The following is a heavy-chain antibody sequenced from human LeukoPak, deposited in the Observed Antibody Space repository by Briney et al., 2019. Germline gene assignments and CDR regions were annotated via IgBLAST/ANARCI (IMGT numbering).Heavy chain of an antibody. CDR1: GFTFSSYE. CDR3: ARESWDYYDSSGPLGY. D-gene: IGHD3-22*01. J-gene: IGHJ4*02. Sequence: PGGSLRLSCAASGFTFSSYEMNWVRQAPGKGLEWVSYISSSGSTIYYADSVKGRFTISRDNAKNSLYLQMNSLRAEDTAVYYCARESWDYYDSSGPLGYWGQGTLVTVSS. V-gene: IGHV3-48*03. CDR2: ISSSGSTI.